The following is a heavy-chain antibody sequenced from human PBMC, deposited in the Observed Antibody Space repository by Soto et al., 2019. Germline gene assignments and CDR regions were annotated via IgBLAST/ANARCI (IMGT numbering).Heavy chain of an antibody. J-gene: IGHJ4*02. Sequence: EVQLVESGGGLVKPGGSLRLSCAASGFNFSNGWMRWVRQAPGKGLEWVGRIKSKVHGETTDYAAHVKGRFTISRDDSKNTLYLRMHSLQTEDTAVYYCATDEWEWGQGTLVTVSS. CDR3: ATDEWE. V-gene: IGHV3-15*05. CDR2: IKSKVHGETT. D-gene: IGHD1-26*01. CDR1: GFNFSNGW.